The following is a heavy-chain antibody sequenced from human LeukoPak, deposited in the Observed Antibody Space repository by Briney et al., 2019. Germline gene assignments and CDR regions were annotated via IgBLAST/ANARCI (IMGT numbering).Heavy chain of an antibody. V-gene: IGHV3-23*01. CDR3: AKGRTTMVTLFDY. CDR1: GFTFSSSA. CDR2: IGGNGGNT. Sequence: GRSLRLSCAASGFTFSSSAMTWVRQAAGKGLEWVSGIGGNGGNTYYADSVKGRFTISRDNSKNTVFLQMNSLRAEDTAVYYCAKGRTTMVTLFDYWGQGTLVTVSS. D-gene: IGHD4-23*01. J-gene: IGHJ4*02.